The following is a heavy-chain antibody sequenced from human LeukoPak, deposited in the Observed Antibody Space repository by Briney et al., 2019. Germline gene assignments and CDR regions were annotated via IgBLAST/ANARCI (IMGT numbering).Heavy chain of an antibody. CDR1: GGTFSSYA. CDR3: ARAGYYGSGSYFSDY. Sequence: SVKVSCKASGGTFSSYAISWVRQAPGQGLEWMGGIIPIFGAANYAQKFQGRVTITADESTSTAYMELSSLRSEDTAVYYCARAGYYGSGSYFSDYWGQGTLVTVSS. V-gene: IGHV1-69*13. CDR2: IIPIFGAA. J-gene: IGHJ4*02. D-gene: IGHD3-10*01.